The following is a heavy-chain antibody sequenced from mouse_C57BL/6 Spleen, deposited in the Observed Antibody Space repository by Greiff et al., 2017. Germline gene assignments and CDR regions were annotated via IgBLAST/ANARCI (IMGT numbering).Heavy chain of an antibody. D-gene: IGHD1-1*01. CDR1: GFSLTSYG. CDR2: IWSDGST. Sequence: VAPSQSLSITCTVSGFSLTSYGVHWVRQPPGKGLEWLVVIWSDGSTTYNSALKSRLSISKDNSKSQVFLKMNSLQTDDTAMYYCARHDPLRGYFDVWGTGTTVTVSS. J-gene: IGHJ1*03. V-gene: IGHV2-6-2*01. CDR3: ARHDPLRGYFDV.